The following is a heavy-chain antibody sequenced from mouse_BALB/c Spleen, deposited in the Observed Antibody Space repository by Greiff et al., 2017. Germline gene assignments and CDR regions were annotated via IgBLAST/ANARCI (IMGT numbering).Heavy chain of an antibody. D-gene: IGHD2-4*01. J-gene: IGHJ4*01. CDR3: ARGDYDGFRYAMDY. V-gene: IGHV1-31*01. CDR1: GYSFTGYY. Sequence: VQLKQSGPELVKPGASVKISCKASGYSFTGYYMHWVKQSHVKSLEWIGRINPYNGATSYNQNFKDKASLTVDKSSSTAYMELHSLTSEDSAVYYCARGDYDGFRYAMDYWGQGTSVTVSS. CDR2: INPYNGAT.